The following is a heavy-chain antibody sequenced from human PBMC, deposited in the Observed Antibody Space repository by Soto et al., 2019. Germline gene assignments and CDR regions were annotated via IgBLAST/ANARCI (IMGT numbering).Heavy chain of an antibody. D-gene: IGHD3-22*01. J-gene: IGHJ4*02. CDR2: MFYSGSP. V-gene: IGHV4-31*03. CDR1: GDSISSGYYY. CDR3: ARDSSGFIRIDY. Sequence: SETLSLTCTVSGDSISSGYYYWTWVRQHPGKGLEWIGYMFYSGSPYYNPSLKSRVSISIDTSKNQFSLELSSMTAADTAVYYCARDSSGFIRIDYWGQGTLVTVSS.